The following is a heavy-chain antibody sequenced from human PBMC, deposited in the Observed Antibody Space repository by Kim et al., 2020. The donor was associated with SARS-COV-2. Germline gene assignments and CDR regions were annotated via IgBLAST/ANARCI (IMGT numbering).Heavy chain of an antibody. D-gene: IGHD3-10*01. Sequence: AQKFQGRVTMTRDTSTSTVYMELSSLRSEDTAVYYCARVMYYYGSGSLGYWGQGTLVTVSS. V-gene: IGHV1-46*01. CDR3: ARVMYYYGSGSLGY. J-gene: IGHJ4*02.